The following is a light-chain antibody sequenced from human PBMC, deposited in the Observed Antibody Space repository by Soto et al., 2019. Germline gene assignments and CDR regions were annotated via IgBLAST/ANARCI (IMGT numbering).Light chain of an antibody. J-gene: IGLJ3*02. Sequence: QSVLTQSPSASGTPGQRVTISCSGTTSNIGINTVNWYKQLPGTAPQLLIYSNKQRPSGVPDRLSGSKSGTSASLAISGLQSEDEADYYCAAWDDSVNGWVFGGGTKLTVL. CDR2: SNK. V-gene: IGLV1-44*01. CDR1: TSNIGINT. CDR3: AAWDDSVNGWV.